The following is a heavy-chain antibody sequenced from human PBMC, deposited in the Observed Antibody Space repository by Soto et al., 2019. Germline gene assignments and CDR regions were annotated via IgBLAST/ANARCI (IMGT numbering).Heavy chain of an antibody. D-gene: IGHD2-15*01. CDR1: GFTFSTYA. CDR3: AKDSIGVVTSFEH. V-gene: IGHV3-23*01. CDR2: ISNGGDIT. J-gene: IGHJ4*02. Sequence: EMTLLESGGDLVQPGGSLRLSCVASGFTFSTYAMSWVRQAPGKGLEWVSAISNGGDITFYTDSVRGRFIISRDNSKNTVFLQMNGLRADDTAVYYCAKDSIGVVTSFEHWGQGTLVTVSS.